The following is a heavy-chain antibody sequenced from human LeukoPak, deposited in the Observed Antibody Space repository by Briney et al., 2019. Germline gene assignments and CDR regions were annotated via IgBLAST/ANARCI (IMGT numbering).Heavy chain of an antibody. D-gene: IGHD3-10*01. J-gene: IGHJ6*03. CDR1: GGSFSGYF. CDR2: INHSGST. Sequence: PSETLSLTCAVYGGSFSGYFWSWIPQPPGKGREWIGEINHSGSTNYNPSLKSRVTISVDTSKTQFSLKLSSVTAADTAVYYCARVKRLGGYYYYYYMDVWGKGTTVTVSS. V-gene: IGHV4-34*01. CDR3: ARVKRLGGYYYYYYMDV.